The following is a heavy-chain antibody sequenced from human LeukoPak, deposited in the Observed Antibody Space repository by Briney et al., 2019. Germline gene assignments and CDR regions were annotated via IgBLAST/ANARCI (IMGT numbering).Heavy chain of an antibody. J-gene: IGHJ4*02. Sequence: GVSLRLPCTASGLSFRRYAMIWVRQARGKGLEWVSAISGSGVSTYYAESVKGLFTISRDNSKDTLYLQMNSLRAEDTAVFYCAIGVYYYDSSGYYYTYYFDYWGQGTLVTVSS. V-gene: IGHV3-23*01. CDR1: GLSFRRYA. CDR3: AIGVYYYDSSGYYYTYYFDY. D-gene: IGHD3-22*01. CDR2: ISGSGVST.